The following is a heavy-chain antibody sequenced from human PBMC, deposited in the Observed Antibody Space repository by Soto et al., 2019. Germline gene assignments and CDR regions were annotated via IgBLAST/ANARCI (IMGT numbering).Heavy chain of an antibody. Sequence: QVQLVQSGAEVKKPGSSVKVSCKASGGTFSSYAISWVRQAPGQGLEWMGGIIPIFGTANYAQKFQGRVTITADEATRTAYMELSSLRAEDTAVYYCARGGGVIVMAAYYFDYWGQGTLVTVSS. CDR2: IIPIFGTA. CDR3: ARGGGVIVMAAYYFDY. CDR1: GGTFSSYA. D-gene: IGHD3-16*02. V-gene: IGHV1-69*12. J-gene: IGHJ4*02.